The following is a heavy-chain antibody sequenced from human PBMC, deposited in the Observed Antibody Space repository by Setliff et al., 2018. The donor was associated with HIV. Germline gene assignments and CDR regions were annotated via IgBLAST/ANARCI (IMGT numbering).Heavy chain of an antibody. D-gene: IGHD3-10*01. CDR2: ILANGLTT. J-gene: IGHJ3*01. CDR3: AKDSRRGDAYNVGVFDF. V-gene: IGHV3-23*01. CDR1: GFTFTNYA. Sequence: PGGSLRLSCAASGFTFTNYAMAWVRQAPGKGLEWVSTILANGLTTAYADSAKGRFTISRDNSNNTLYLQMNSLRAEDTALYYCAKDSRRGDAYNVGVFDFWGQGTMVTVSS.